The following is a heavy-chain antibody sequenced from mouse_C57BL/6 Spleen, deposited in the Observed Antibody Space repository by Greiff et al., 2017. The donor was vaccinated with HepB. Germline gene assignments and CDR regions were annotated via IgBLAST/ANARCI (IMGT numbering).Heavy chain of an antibody. CDR2: ISSGSSTI. D-gene: IGHD1-1*01. J-gene: IGHJ1*03. Sequence: EVKLVESGGGLVKPGGSLKLSCAASGFTFSDYGMHWVRQAPEKGLEWVAYISSGSSTIYYADTVKGRFTISRDNAKNTLFLQMTSLRSEDTAMYYCARRSITTVVATGYFDVWGTGTTVTVSS. CDR1: GFTFSDYG. CDR3: ARRSITTVVATGYFDV. V-gene: IGHV5-17*01.